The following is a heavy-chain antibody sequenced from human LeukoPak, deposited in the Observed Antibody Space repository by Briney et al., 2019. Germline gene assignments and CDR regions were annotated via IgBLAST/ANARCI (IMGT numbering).Heavy chain of an antibody. Sequence: SETLSLTCTVSGGSISSSSYYWGWIRQPPGKGLEWIGSIYYSGSTYYNPSLKSRVTISVDTSKNQFSLKLSSVTAADTAVYYCARVNQPGLLWFGELRDWFDPWGQGTLVTVSS. D-gene: IGHD3-10*01. CDR3: ARVNQPGLLWFGELRDWFDP. J-gene: IGHJ5*02. V-gene: IGHV4-39*01. CDR1: GGSISSSSYY. CDR2: IYYSGST.